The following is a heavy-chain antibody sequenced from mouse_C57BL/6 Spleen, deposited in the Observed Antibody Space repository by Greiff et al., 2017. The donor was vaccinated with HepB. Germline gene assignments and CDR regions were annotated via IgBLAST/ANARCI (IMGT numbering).Heavy chain of an antibody. CDR1: GYSFTGYF. CDR3: ERDEDNRAWFAY. CDR2: INPYTGDT. V-gene: IGHV1-20*01. Sequence: EVQLVESGPELVTPGDSVKISCKASGYSFTGYFMNWVMQSHGKSLECLGRINPYTGDTLYNQQFKGKATLTVDKSSSTAHMALRSLTSDDYAVYYCERDEDNRAWFAYRGQGTLVTVAA. D-gene: IGHD1-3*01. J-gene: IGHJ3*01.